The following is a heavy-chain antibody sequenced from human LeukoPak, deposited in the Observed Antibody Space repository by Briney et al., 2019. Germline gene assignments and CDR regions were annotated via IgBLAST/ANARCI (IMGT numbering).Heavy chain of an antibody. J-gene: IGHJ4*02. Sequence: KSSETLSLTCAVYGGSFSGYYWSWIRQPPGKGLEWIGEINHSGSTNYNPSLKSRVTISVDTSKNQFSLKLSSVTAADTAVYYCARGRYYYDSSGYVGYWGQGTLVTVSS. V-gene: IGHV4-34*01. CDR1: GGSFSGYY. CDR3: ARGRYYYDSSGYVGY. D-gene: IGHD3-22*01. CDR2: INHSGST.